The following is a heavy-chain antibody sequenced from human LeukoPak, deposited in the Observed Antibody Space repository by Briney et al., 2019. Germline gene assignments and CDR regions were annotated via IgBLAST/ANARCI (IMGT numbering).Heavy chain of an antibody. CDR1: EFTFSSYG. Sequence: GGSLRLSCAASEFTFSSYGMHWVRQAPGKGLEWVAVISYDGSNKYYADSVKGRFTISRDNSKNTLYLQMNSLRAEDTAVYYCAKTVDYYDSSGYNDYWGQGTLVTVSS. CDR2: ISYDGSNK. D-gene: IGHD3-22*01. V-gene: IGHV3-30*18. J-gene: IGHJ4*02. CDR3: AKTVDYYDSSGYNDY.